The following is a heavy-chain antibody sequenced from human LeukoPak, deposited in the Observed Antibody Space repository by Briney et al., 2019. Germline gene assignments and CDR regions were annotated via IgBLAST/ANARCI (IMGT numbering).Heavy chain of an antibody. Sequence: GGSLRLSCAASGFTFSSYWMSWVRQAPGKGLEWVGRIKCKTDGGTTDYAAPVKGRFTISRDDSKNTLYLQMNSLKAEDTAVYYCTTTSDYGDHKRWGQGTLVTVSS. CDR1: GFTFSSYW. CDR3: TTTSDYGDHKR. V-gene: IGHV3-15*01. J-gene: IGHJ4*02. CDR2: IKCKTDGGTT. D-gene: IGHD4-17*01.